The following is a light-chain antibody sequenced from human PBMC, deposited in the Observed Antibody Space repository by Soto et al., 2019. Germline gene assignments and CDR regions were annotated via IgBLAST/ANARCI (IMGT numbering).Light chain of an antibody. CDR3: QQLNAYPII. V-gene: IGKV1-9*01. Sequence: IQLTQSPSSLSASVGDRVAITCRASQGISSFLVCYQQKPWKAPKLLIYGASTLEGGVPFRFICSGSGTAFTLIISSVQQQDFTTYHWQQLNAYPIIFGQGTRLEIK. CDR1: QGISSF. CDR2: GAS. J-gene: IGKJ5*01.